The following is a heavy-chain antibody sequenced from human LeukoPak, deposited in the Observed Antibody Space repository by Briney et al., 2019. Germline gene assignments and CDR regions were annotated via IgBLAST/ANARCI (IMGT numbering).Heavy chain of an antibody. CDR2: ISYDGSNK. Sequence: GGSLRLSCAASGFTFSNYAMHWVRQAPGKGLEWVALISYDGSNKYFADSVKGRFTISRDNSMDTLYLQMNSLRAEDTALYYCAKNTYASGSYGAFDYWGQGTLVTVSS. J-gene: IGHJ4*02. CDR3: AKNTYASGSYGAFDY. D-gene: IGHD3-10*01. V-gene: IGHV3-30*04. CDR1: GFTFSNYA.